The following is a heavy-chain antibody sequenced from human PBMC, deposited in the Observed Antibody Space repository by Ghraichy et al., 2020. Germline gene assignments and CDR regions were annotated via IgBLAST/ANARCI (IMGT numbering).Heavy chain of an antibody. D-gene: IGHD3-22*01. CDR2: ISGSGGGT. J-gene: IGHJ4*02. CDR3: TKRDYYDRTDSYPAWLYFDS. Sequence: GGALRLSCAASGFTFRKYGMSWVRQAPGKGLEWVSAISGSGGGTYYADSVKGRFTISRDNSKDTLYLQMNSLRAEDSAVYYCTKRDYYDRTDSYPAWLYFDSWGQGTLVTVSS. CDR1: GFTFRKYG. V-gene: IGHV3-23*01.